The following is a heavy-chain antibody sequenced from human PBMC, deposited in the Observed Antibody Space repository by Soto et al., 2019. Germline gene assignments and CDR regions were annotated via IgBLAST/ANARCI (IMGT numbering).Heavy chain of an antibody. CDR2: IRSKANSYAT. Sequence: GSLRLPGTASGCTFSGSAMHGVRQASGKGLEWVGLIRSKANSYATAYAASVKGRFTISRDDSKNTAYLQMNSLKTEDTAVYYCTRFSSSTSCYSPGYYYYYGMDVWGQGTTVTVSS. D-gene: IGHD2-2*02. CDR3: TRFSSSTSCYSPGYYYYYGMDV. CDR1: GCTFSGSA. J-gene: IGHJ6*02. V-gene: IGHV3-73*01.